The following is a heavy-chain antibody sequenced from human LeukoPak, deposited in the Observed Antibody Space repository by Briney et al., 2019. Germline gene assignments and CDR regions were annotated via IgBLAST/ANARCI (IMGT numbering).Heavy chain of an antibody. J-gene: IGHJ4*02. V-gene: IGHV3-7*03. D-gene: IGHD3-9*01. CDR1: GITFSTYW. Sequence: GGSLRLSCAASGITFSTYWMTWVRHFPGKGLEWVANINQGGNEKYYVDSVKGRFTISRDNAENSVFLQLNSLRAEDTAVYYCAKWGDFDVLTGYYVPDFWGQGTLVTVSS. CDR3: AKWGDFDVLTGYYVPDF. CDR2: INQGGNEK.